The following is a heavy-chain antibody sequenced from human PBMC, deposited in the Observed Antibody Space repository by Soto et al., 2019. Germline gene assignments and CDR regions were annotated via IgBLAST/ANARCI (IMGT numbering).Heavy chain of an antibody. V-gene: IGHV4-61*01. CDR2: IFYTGST. CDR3: TRGTDSRKTGY. Sequence: QVQLQESGPGLVKPSETLSLTCTVSGGSVSSANHYWSWIRQPPGKGLEWIGYIFYTGSTSYNPSLKSRVTISADTSENRFSLKLSSVTAADTAVYYCTRGTDSRKTGYWGQGTLVTVSS. J-gene: IGHJ4*02. CDR1: GGSVSSANHY. D-gene: IGHD2-21*02.